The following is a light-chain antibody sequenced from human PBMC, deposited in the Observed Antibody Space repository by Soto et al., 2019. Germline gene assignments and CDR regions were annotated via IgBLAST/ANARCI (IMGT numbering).Light chain of an antibody. CDR2: DAS. J-gene: IGKJ5*01. CDR1: QSVSSY. V-gene: IGKV3-11*01. Sequence: VLTQSAATLSLSPGERPTISCGASQSVSSYLAWYQQNPGKAPRLLIYDASNRATGIPARFSGSGSGTDFTLTISSLEPEDFAVYYCQQRSNWPITCGQGTRLDIK. CDR3: QQRSNWPIT.